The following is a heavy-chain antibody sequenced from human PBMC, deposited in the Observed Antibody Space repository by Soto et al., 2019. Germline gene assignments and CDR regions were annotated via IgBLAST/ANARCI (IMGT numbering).Heavy chain of an antibody. CDR3: ARVRYYYYYMDV. Sequence: GGSLRLSCAASGFSVSSNYMSWVRQAPGKGLEWVSIIYSGGSIYYADFVKGRFTISRDNSKNTLYLQMNSLRAEDTALYYCARVRYYYYYMDVWGEGTTVTVSS. CDR1: GFSVSSNY. J-gene: IGHJ6*03. V-gene: IGHV3-66*01. CDR2: IYSGGSI.